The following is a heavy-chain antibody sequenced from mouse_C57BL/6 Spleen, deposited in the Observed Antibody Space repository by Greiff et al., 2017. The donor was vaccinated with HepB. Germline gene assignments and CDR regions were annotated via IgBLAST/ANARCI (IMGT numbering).Heavy chain of an antibody. J-gene: IGHJ4*01. CDR1: GYAFSSSW. CDR3: ARTTVVAKGAMDY. CDR2: IYPGDGDT. D-gene: IGHD1-1*01. V-gene: IGHV1-82*01. Sequence: VKLQESGPELVKPGASVKISCKASGYAFSSSWMNWVKQRPGKGLEWIGRIYPGDGDTNYNGKFKGKATLTADKSSSTAYMQLSSLTSEDSAVYFCARTTVVAKGAMDYWGQGTSVTVSS.